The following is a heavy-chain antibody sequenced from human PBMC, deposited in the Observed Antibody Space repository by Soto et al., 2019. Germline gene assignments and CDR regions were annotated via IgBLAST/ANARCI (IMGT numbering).Heavy chain of an antibody. D-gene: IGHD3-22*01. V-gene: IGHV1-24*01. CDR2: FDPEDGNT. CDR3: ARDWGITMIVVVSYYYYGMDV. Sequence: ASVKVSCKVSGYTLTELSMHWVRQAPGKGLEWMGGFDPEDGNTIYAQKLQGRVTMTADTSTSTAYMELRSLRSDDTAVYYCARDWGITMIVVVSYYYYGMDVWGQGTTVTVSS. J-gene: IGHJ6*02. CDR1: GYTLTELS.